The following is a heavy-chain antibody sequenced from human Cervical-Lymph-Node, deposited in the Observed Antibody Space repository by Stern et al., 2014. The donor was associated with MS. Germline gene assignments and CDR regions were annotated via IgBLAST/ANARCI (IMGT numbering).Heavy chain of an antibody. V-gene: IGHV1-69*01. CDR3: ARAANYFFYALDV. CDR1: GGTFSSHA. CDR2: IIPVGETT. Sequence: QVQLMQSGAEVKKPGSSVRVSCTASGGTFSSHAISWVRQAPGQGLEWIGGIIPVGETTNHAQRFQGTVTIYPDESSSTAYMELSSLRSEDTAVYCCARAANYFFYALDVWGQGTTVSVSS. J-gene: IGHJ6*02.